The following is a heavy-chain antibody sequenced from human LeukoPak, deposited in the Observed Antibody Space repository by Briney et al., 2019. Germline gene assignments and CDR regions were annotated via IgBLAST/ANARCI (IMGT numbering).Heavy chain of an antibody. CDR3: AKKEAMIRGVPYYYDF. J-gene: IGHJ4*02. V-gene: IGHV3-23*01. CDR2: ISGSGDDT. CDR1: GFTFSSHA. Sequence: GGSLRLSCAASGFTFSSHALSWVRQAPGQGLEWVSAISGSGDDTYYADSVKGRFTISRDNSKNTLYLQMNSLRAEDTAVYYCAKKEAMIRGVPYYYDFWGQGTLVTVSS. D-gene: IGHD3-10*01.